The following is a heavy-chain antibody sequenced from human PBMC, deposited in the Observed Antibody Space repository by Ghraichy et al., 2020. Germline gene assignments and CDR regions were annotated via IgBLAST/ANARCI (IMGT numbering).Heavy chain of an antibody. Sequence: GGSLRLSCAASGFTFSSYWMHWVRQAPGKGLVWVSDIDTDGSTTKYADSVKGRFTISRDNAKNMLYLQMNSLRAEDTAVYYCATIGLGYCSGGYCYSGPFDIWGQGTMVTVSS. CDR2: IDTDGSTT. V-gene: IGHV3-74*03. J-gene: IGHJ3*02. CDR3: ATIGLGYCSGGYCYSGPFDI. D-gene: IGHD2-15*01. CDR1: GFTFSSYW.